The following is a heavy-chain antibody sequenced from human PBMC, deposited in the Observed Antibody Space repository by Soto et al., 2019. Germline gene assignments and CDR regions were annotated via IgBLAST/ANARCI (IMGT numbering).Heavy chain of an antibody. J-gene: IGHJ4*02. D-gene: IGHD3-10*01. CDR3: VRSRSGAVADSFDS. V-gene: IGHV3-30*04. CDR2: LSKDGSVQ. Sequence: GGSLRLSCAGSGFTFSRYALHWVRLAPGKGLEWVAALSKDGSVQYWLDSVRGRFTISRDNSKNTLYLQMNSLRPEDTGVYYCVRSRSGAVADSFDSWRQGTQVTVSS. CDR1: GFTFSRYA.